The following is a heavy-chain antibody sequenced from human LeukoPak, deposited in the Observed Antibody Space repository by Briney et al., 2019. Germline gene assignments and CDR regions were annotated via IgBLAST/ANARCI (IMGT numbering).Heavy chain of an antibody. CDR3: AKDRSTTWSFDY. CDR1: GFTFSFSG. Sequence: GGSLRLSCAASGFTFSFSGMYWVRQAPGKGLEWVASISDDGSRKYYADSVKGRFTISRDNSKNTLFLQMNSLRTEDTAVYYCAKDRSTTWSFDYWGQGTLVTVSS. D-gene: IGHD6-13*01. V-gene: IGHV3-30*18. CDR2: ISDDGSRK. J-gene: IGHJ4*02.